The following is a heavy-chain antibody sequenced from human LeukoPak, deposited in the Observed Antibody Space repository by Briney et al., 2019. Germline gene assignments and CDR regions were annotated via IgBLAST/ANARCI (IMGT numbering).Heavy chain of an antibody. CDR3: AREVLAEAFDI. D-gene: IGHD3-3*02. Sequence: SETLSLTCTVSGGSISSYYWSWIRQPAGKGLEWIGRIYSSGSTDYNPSLKSRVIISVDTSKNQFSLKLSSVTAADTAVYYCAREVLAEAFDIWGQGTMVTVSS. CDR1: GGSISSYY. J-gene: IGHJ3*02. CDR2: IYSSGST. V-gene: IGHV4-4*07.